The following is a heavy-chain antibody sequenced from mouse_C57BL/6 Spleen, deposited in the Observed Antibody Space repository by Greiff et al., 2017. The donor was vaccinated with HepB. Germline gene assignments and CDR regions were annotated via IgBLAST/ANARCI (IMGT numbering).Heavy chain of an antibody. V-gene: IGHV1-81*01. CDR2: IYPRSGNT. Sequence: VQLQQSGAELARPGASVKLSCKASGYTFTSYGISWVKQRTGQGLEWIGEIYPRSGNTYYNEKFKGKATLTADKSSSTAYMELRSLTSEDSAVYFCARSGGLLRIGDAMDYWGQGTSVTVSS. CDR1: GYTFTSYG. CDR3: ARSGGLLRIGDAMDY. J-gene: IGHJ4*01. D-gene: IGHD1-1*01.